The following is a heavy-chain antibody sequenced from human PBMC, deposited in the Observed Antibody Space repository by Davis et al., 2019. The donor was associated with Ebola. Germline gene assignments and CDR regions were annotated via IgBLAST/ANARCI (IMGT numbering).Heavy chain of an antibody. D-gene: IGHD3-10*01. J-gene: IGHJ3*02. CDR1: GYTFTGYY. V-gene: IGHV1-2*06. CDR3: ARDGLWFGELYAFDI. CDR2: INPNSGGT. Sequence: ASVKVSCKASGYTFTGYYMHWVRQAPGQGLEWMGRINPNSGGTNYAQKFQGRVTMTRDTSISTAYMELSRLRSDDTAVYYCARDGLWFGELYAFDIWGQGTMVTVSS.